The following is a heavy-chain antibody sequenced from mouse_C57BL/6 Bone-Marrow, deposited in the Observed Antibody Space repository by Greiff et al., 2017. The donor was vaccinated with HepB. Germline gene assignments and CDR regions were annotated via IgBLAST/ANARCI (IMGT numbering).Heavy chain of an antibody. CDR2: IWSGGST. CDR3: ARNKRITTVVATDYAMDY. Sequence: VQLVESGPGLVQPSQSLSITCTVSGFSLTSYGVHWVRQSPGKGLEWLGVIWSGGSTDYNAAFISRLSISKDNSKSQVFFKMNSLQADDTAIYYCARNKRITTVVATDYAMDYWGQGTSVTVSS. V-gene: IGHV2-2*01. J-gene: IGHJ4*01. D-gene: IGHD1-1*01. CDR1: GFSLTSYG.